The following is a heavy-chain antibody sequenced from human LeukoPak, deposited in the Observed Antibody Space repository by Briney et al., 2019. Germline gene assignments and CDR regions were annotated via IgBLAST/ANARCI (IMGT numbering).Heavy chain of an antibody. CDR3: TTVTMVRGVNFYSYYYMDV. J-gene: IGHJ6*03. V-gene: IGHV3-15*01. D-gene: IGHD3-10*01. CDR1: GFTFNSYG. CDR2: IKSKTDGGTT. Sequence: GGSLRLSCAASGFTFNSYGMHWVRQAPGKGLEWVGRIKSKTDGGTTDYAAPVKGRFTISRDDSKNTLSLQMNSLITEDTAVYYCTTVTMVRGVNFYSYYYMDVWGKGTTVTISS.